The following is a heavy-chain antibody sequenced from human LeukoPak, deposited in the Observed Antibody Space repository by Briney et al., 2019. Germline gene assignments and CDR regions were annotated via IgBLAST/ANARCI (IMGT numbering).Heavy chain of an antibody. V-gene: IGHV3-7*01. CDR1: GFTFSNYW. J-gene: IGHJ1*01. Sequence: PGGSLKLSCEGSGFTFSNYWMGWVRQAPGKELQGVANIKTDGSEKYYVDSVKGRFTISRDNAKNSLYLQMNSLRAEDTAVYYCATYSSLNRREFQYWGQGTLLTVSS. CDR2: IKTDGSEK. CDR3: ATYSSLNRREFQY. D-gene: IGHD3-22*01.